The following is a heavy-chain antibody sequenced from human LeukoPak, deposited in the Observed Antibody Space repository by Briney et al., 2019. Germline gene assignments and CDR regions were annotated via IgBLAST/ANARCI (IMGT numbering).Heavy chain of an antibody. CDR3: ARDHGSYYYDSSGQSRGAFDI. D-gene: IGHD3-22*01. J-gene: IGHJ3*02. Sequence: GGSLRLSCAGSGFTFSNFGMHWVRQAPGKGLVWVSRINSDGSTTSYADSVKGRFTISRDNAKNTLYLQMNSLRAEDTAVYYCARDHGSYYYDSSGQSRGAFDIWGQGTMVTVPS. CDR2: INSDGSTT. CDR1: GFTFSNFG. V-gene: IGHV3-74*01.